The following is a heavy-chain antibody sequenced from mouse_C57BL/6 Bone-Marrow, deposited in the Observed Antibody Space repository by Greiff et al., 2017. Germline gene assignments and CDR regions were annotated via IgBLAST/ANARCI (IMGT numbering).Heavy chain of an antibody. Sequence: EVQLQQSVAELVRPGASVKLSCTASGFNIKNTYMHWVKQRPEQGLEWIGRIDPANGNTKYAPKFQGKATITADTSSNTAYLQLSSLTSDDTASYYCARSHYSNYDGMDYWGQGTSVTVSS. CDR3: ARSHYSNYDGMDY. J-gene: IGHJ4*01. CDR2: IDPANGNT. CDR1: GFNIKNTY. V-gene: IGHV14-3*01. D-gene: IGHD2-5*01.